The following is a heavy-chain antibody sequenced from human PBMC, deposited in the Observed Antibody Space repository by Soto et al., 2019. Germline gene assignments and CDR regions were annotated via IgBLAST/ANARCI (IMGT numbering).Heavy chain of an antibody. D-gene: IGHD2-2*01. CDR3: ARDCSSSSCSVWHY. CDR2: ITGSADKT. V-gene: IGHV3-23*01. CDR1: GFSLSNYA. Sequence: GGSLRLSCAASGFSLSNYAMTWVRQAPGKGLEWVSGITGSADKTYYADSVKGRFIISRDNSKNTLYLQMNSLRAQDTALYYSARDCSSSSCSVWHYWGQGTLVTVSS. J-gene: IGHJ4*02.